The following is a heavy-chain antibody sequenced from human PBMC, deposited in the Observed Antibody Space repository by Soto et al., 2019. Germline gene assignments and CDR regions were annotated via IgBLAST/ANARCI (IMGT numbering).Heavy chain of an antibody. CDR2: INWNGGSI. Sequence: GGSLRLSCAVSGITFKDYGMSWVRQAPGKGLQWVAGINWNGGSIGYADSVKGRFTISRDNAKKSLYLQMSSLRAEDTAVYYCARAYGDYVFDFWGQGTLVTVSS. D-gene: IGHD4-17*01. V-gene: IGHV3-20*04. CDR3: ARAYGDYVFDF. J-gene: IGHJ4*02. CDR1: GITFKDYG.